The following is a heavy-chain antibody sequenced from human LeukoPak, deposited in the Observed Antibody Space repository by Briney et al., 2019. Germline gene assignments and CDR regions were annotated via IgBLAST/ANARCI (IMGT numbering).Heavy chain of an antibody. Sequence: GGSLRLSCEASGFTFNTCAMSWVRQAPGKGLEWVSSISGSGDNTYYAESVKGRFTISRDNSKNTLFLQMNSLRAEDTAVFYCAKRSGYTTGWFFDFWGQGTLVTVSS. CDR3: AKRSGYTTGWFFDF. CDR2: ISGSGDNT. CDR1: GFTFNTCA. J-gene: IGHJ4*02. D-gene: IGHD6-19*01. V-gene: IGHV3-23*01.